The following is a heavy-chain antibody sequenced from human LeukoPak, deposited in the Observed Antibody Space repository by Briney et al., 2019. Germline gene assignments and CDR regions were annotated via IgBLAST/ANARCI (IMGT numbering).Heavy chain of an antibody. Sequence: SETLSLTCAVYGGSFSDYYWTWIRQTPGKGLEWIGEMSPSGSSNYNPSLKSRVTISVDTSKNQFSLKLRSVTAADTAVYYCARALGQDYSSIEAAADYWGQGTLVTVSS. V-gene: IGHV4-34*01. CDR3: ARALGQDYSSIEAAADY. J-gene: IGHJ4*02. CDR2: MSPSGSS. D-gene: IGHD6-13*01. CDR1: GGSFSDYY.